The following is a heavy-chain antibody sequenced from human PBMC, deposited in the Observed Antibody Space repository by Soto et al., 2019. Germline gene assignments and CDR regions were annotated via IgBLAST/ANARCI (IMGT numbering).Heavy chain of an antibody. CDR1: GFTFSSYS. V-gene: IGHV3-21*01. CDR2: ISSSSSYI. CDR3: ARVPYYYDSSGYHGMDV. D-gene: IGHD3-22*01. Sequence: PGGSLRLSCAASGFTFSSYSMNWVRQAPGKGLEWVSSISSSSSYIYYADSVKGRFTISRDNAKNSLYLQMNSLRAEDTAVYYCARVPYYYDSSGYHGMDVWGQGTTVTVSS. J-gene: IGHJ6*02.